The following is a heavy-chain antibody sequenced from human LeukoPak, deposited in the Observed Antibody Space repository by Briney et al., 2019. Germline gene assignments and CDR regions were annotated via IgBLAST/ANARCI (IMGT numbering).Heavy chain of an antibody. J-gene: IGHJ4*02. CDR3: ARAPTRMYSSGWYIDY. D-gene: IGHD6-19*01. CDR1: GFTFSSYS. Sequence: GGSLRLSCAASGFTFSSYSMNWVRQAPGKGLEWVSSISSSSSYIYYADSVKGRFTISRDNAKNSLYLQMNSLRAEDTAVYYCARAPTRMYSSGWYIDYWGQGTLVTVSS. V-gene: IGHV3-21*01. CDR2: ISSSSSYI.